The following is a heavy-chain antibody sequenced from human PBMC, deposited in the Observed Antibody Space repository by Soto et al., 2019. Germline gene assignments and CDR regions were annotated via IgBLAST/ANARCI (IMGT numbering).Heavy chain of an antibody. CDR1: GYSFTSYW. CDR2: IYPGDSDT. D-gene: IGHD3-10*01. Sequence: GESLKISCKGSGYSFTSYWIGWVRQMPGKGLEWMGIIYPGDSDTRYSPSFQGQVTISADKSISTAYLQWSSLNASDTAMYYCARQAREYYYGSGSYYNDYYMDVWGKGTTVTVSS. J-gene: IGHJ6*03. V-gene: IGHV5-51*01. CDR3: ARQAREYYYGSGSYYNDYYMDV.